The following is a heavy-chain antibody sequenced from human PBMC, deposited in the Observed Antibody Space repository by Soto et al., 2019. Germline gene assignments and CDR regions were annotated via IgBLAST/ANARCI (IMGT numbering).Heavy chain of an antibody. CDR2: ISAYNGNT. D-gene: IGHD6-19*01. J-gene: IGHJ4*02. CDR3: ARQPVAGTDFFDC. V-gene: IGHV1-18*01. Sequence: QVQLVQSGAEVKKPGASVKVSCKASGYTFTSYGISWVRQAPGQGLEWRGWISAYNGNTNYAQKLKGRVTMTTDTSTITAYMELRRLRSEDTAVYYCARQPVAGTDFFDCWGQVTLVTVSS. CDR1: GYTFTSYG.